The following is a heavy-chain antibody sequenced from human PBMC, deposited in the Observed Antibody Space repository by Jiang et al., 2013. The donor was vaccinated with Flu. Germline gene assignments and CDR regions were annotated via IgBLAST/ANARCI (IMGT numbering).Heavy chain of an antibody. CDR1: GFTFSSYW. D-gene: IGHD3-10*01. CDR3: ARKWAGITMVRGVIITDAFDI. J-gene: IGHJ3*02. V-gene: IGHV3-7*03. Sequence: QLVESGGGLVQPGGSLRLSCAASGFTFSSYWMSWVRQAPGKGLEWVANIKQDGSEKYYVDSVKGRFTISRDNAKNSLYLQMNSLRAEDTAVYYCARKWAGITMVRGVIITDAFDIWGQGTMVTVSS. CDR2: IKQDGSEK.